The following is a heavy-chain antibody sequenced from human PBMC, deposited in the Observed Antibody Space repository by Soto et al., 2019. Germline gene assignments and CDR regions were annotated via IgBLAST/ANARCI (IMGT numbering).Heavy chain of an antibody. D-gene: IGHD3-10*01. CDR2: IFSNGRT. Sequence: SETLSLTCTVSGGSINNNYWSWVRQPPGRGLEWLGSIFSNGRTNYNPSVESRVAISVDTSKNQLSLKLGSVTAADTAVYYCARGGDNSPWYYSLWGQGTRVTVS. V-gene: IGHV4-59*01. CDR1: GGSINNNY. J-gene: IGHJ4*02. CDR3: ARGGDNSPWYYSL.